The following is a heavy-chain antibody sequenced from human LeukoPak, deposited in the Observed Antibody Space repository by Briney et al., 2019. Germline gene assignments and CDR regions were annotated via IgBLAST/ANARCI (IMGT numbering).Heavy chain of an antibody. Sequence: PSETLSLTCKVSGYPIGPDYYWVWIRQAPGRGLQWIGGFHRGRIQYNSALKSRVTISIDSSKTQFSLRMWPVTAADTAFYFCARAPSSYESGNGYPNLGWLDPWGQGALVTVSS. J-gene: IGHJ5*02. D-gene: IGHD5-24*01. CDR1: GYPIGPDYY. CDR2: FHRGRI. CDR3: ARAPSSYESGNGYPNLGWLDP. V-gene: IGHV4-38-2*02.